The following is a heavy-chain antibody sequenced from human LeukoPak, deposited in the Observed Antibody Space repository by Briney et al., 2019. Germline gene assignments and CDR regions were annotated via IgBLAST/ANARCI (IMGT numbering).Heavy chain of an antibody. CDR3: ARRGCSSSSWYGGRSCGMDV. V-gene: IGHV1-18*01. Sequence: ASVKVSCKASGYTFTSYGISWVRQAPGQGLEWMGWISAYNGNTNYAQKLQGRVTMTTDTSTSTAYMEPRSLRSDDTAVYYCARRGCSSSSWYGGRSCGMDVWGQGTTVTVSS. CDR2: ISAYNGNT. J-gene: IGHJ6*02. D-gene: IGHD6-13*01. CDR1: GYTFTSYG.